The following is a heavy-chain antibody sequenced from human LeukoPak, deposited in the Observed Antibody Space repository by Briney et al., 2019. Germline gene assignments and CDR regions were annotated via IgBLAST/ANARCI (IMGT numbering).Heavy chain of an antibody. Sequence: PGGSLRLSCAASGFTVSSNYMSWVRQAPGKGLEWVSVIYSGGSTYYADSVKGRFTISGDNSKNTLYLRMNSLRAEDTAVYYCARDIRVRGVTAVYYYYYYGMDVWGQGTTVTVSS. CDR1: GFTVSSNY. V-gene: IGHV3-66*01. D-gene: IGHD3-10*01. CDR2: IYSGGST. CDR3: ARDIRVRGVTAVYYYYYYGMDV. J-gene: IGHJ6*02.